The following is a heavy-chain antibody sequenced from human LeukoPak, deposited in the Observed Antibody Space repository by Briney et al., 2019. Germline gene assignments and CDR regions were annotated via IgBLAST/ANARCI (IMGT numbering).Heavy chain of an antibody. CDR1: GFTFSSHA. CDR3: VKAAGIIGTTYFDY. D-gene: IGHD1-20*01. J-gene: IGHJ4*02. CDR2: ISGSGGNT. V-gene: IGHV3-23*01. Sequence: GGSLRLSCAASGFTFSSHAMSWVRQAPGKGLEWVSGISGSGGNTYYVDSVKGRFTISRDNSKNKSYLQMNSLRAEDTAVYYCVKAAGIIGTTYFDYWGQGTLVTVSS.